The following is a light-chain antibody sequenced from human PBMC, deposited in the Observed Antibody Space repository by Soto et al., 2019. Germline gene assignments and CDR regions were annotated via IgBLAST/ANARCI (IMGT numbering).Light chain of an antibody. V-gene: IGKV3-20*01. CDR2: SAT. CDR3: QLCRTSPCT. J-gene: IGKJ3*01. CDR1: QAVNPNY. Sequence: DIVLTQSPATLSLSPGQRATLSCRAGQAVNPNYIAWYQQRPGQAPRLLLSSATTRATGIPDRFSGTGSGTEFSLTISRLEPGDSAVYYCQLCRTSPCTFGPGSKVDIK.